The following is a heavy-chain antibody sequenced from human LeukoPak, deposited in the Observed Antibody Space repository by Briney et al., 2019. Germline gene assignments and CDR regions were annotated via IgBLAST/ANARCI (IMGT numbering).Heavy chain of an antibody. CDR3: ARDPVGWPTYYYDSSRLLEGRYFDY. D-gene: IGHD3-22*01. J-gene: IGHJ4*02. Sequence: PGRSLRLSCAASGFTFSSYSMHWVRQAPGKGLEWVAVIWYDGSNKYYADSVKGRFTISRDNSKNTLYLQMNSLRAEDTAVYYCARDPVGWPTYYYDSSRLLEGRYFDYWGQGTLVTVSS. V-gene: IGHV3-33*01. CDR2: IWYDGSNK. CDR1: GFTFSSYS.